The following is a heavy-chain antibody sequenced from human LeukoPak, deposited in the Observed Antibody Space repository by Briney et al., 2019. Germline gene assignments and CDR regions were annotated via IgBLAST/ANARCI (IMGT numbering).Heavy chain of an antibody. V-gene: IGHV3-64D*09. CDR1: GFTFSSYA. Sequence: PGGSLRLSCSASGFTFSSYAMHWVRQAPGKGLEYVSAISSNGGGTYYADSVKGRFTISRDNSKNTLYLQMSSLRAEDTAVYYCVKPANGLVSYFDYWGQGTLVTVSS. D-gene: IGHD3/OR15-3a*01. J-gene: IGHJ4*02. CDR3: VKPANGLVSYFDY. CDR2: ISSNGGGT.